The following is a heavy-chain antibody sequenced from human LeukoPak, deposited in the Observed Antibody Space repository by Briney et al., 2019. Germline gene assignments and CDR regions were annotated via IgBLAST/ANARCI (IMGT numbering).Heavy chain of an antibody. J-gene: IGHJ3*02. D-gene: IGHD2/OR15-2a*01. V-gene: IGHV4-59*08. CDR2: IYYSGST. CDR3: ARRRRLKNPGGDAFDI. CDR1: GGSISSYY. Sequence: PSETLSLTCTVSGGSISSYYWSWIRQPPGKGLEWIGYIYYSGSTRYNPSLQSRVTMSIGTSKTQFSLKLDSVTAEDTAVYYCARRRRLKNPGGDAFDIWGQGTVVIVSS.